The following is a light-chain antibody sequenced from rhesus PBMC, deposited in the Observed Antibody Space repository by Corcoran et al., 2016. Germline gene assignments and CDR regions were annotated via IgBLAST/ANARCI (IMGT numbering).Light chain of an antibody. CDR1: QGISSW. J-gene: IGKJ3*01. V-gene: IGKV1-22*01. CDR3: QQYSSRPFT. Sequence: DIQMTQSPSSLSASVGDTVTITCRASQGISSWLAWYQQKPGKAPKLLIYKASSSQSGVPSRFSGSGCGTAFTLTISSLQSEDFATYSCQQYSSRPFTFGPGTKLDIK. CDR2: KAS.